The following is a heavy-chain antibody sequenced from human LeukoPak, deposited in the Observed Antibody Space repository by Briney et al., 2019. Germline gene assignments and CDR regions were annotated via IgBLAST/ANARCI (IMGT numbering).Heavy chain of an antibody. D-gene: IGHD6-13*01. CDR3: ARGMTAADRGFYYYGMDV. Sequence: SETLSLTCTVSGGSISSYYWGWIRQPAGEGLEWIGRIYTSESTNYNPSLKSRVTMSVDASKKQFSLKLTSVTAADTAVYYCARGMTAADRGFYYYGMDVWGQGTTVTVSS. J-gene: IGHJ6*02. V-gene: IGHV4-4*07. CDR1: GGSISSYY. CDR2: IYTSEST.